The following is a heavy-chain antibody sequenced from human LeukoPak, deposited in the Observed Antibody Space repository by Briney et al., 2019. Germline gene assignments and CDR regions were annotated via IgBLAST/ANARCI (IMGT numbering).Heavy chain of an antibody. J-gene: IGHJ3*02. CDR2: MDPNSGNT. Sequence: ASVKVSCKASGYTFTSYDINWVRQATGQGLEWMGWMDPNSGNTGYAQKFQGRVTMTRNTSISTAYMELSSLRSEDTAVYYCARAPAGIDAFDIWGQGTMVTVSS. CDR3: ARAPAGIDAFDI. V-gene: IGHV1-8*01. CDR1: GYTFTSYD.